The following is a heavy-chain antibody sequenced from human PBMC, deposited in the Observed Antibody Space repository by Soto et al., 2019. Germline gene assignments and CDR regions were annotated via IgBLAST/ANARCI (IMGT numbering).Heavy chain of an antibody. CDR2: IYHSGST. CDR3: APVNSGSYLGDY. CDR1: GGSISSSNW. Sequence: QVQLQESGPGLVKPSGTLSLTCAVSGGSISSSNWWSWVRRPPGKGLVRIGEIYHSGSTNYNQSLKSRGTIPVDKSKDQFSLMLGSVTAADTAVYYCAPVNSGSYLGDYWGQGTLVTVSS. J-gene: IGHJ4*02. D-gene: IGHD1-26*01. V-gene: IGHV4-4*02.